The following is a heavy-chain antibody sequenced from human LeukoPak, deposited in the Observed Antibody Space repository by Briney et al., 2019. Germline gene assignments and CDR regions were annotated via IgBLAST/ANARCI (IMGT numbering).Heavy chain of an antibody. V-gene: IGHV1-2*06. CDR1: GYTFTGYY. CDR2: INPNSGGT. CDR3: AREPLTYDILTGYYIY. Sequence: GASVKVSCKASGYTFTGYYIHWVRQAPGQGLEWMGRINPNSGGTNYVQKFQGRVTMTRDTSINTAYMELSRLRSDDTAVYYCAREPLTYDILTGYYIYWGQGTPVTVSS. J-gene: IGHJ4*02. D-gene: IGHD3-9*01.